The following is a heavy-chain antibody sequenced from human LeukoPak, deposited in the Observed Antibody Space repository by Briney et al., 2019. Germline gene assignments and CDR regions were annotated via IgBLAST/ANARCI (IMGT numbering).Heavy chain of an antibody. D-gene: IGHD6-13*01. Sequence: GGTLRLSCAASGFTFSHYYISWIREAPGKGLEWVSYISSNSDTKYADSVKGRFTISRDNAKNSLYLQMNSLRAEDTAVYYCAREGSQQLPFDYWGQGTLVTVSS. CDR1: GFTFSHYY. CDR2: ISSNSDT. J-gene: IGHJ4*02. CDR3: AREGSQQLPFDY. V-gene: IGHV3-11*05.